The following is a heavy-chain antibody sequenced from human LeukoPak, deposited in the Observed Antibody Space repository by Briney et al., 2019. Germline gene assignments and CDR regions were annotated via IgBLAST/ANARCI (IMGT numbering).Heavy chain of an antibody. J-gene: IGHJ4*02. CDR3: ARDQKYYYDSSGHPLVY. CDR2: IYYSGST. CDR1: GGSISSYY. D-gene: IGHD3-22*01. Sequence: SETLSLTCTVSGGSISSYYWSWIRQPPGKGLEWIGYIYYSGSTNYNPSLTSRVTISVDTSKNQFSLKLSSVTAADTAVYYCARDQKYYYDSSGHPLVYWGQGTLVSVSS. V-gene: IGHV4-59*12.